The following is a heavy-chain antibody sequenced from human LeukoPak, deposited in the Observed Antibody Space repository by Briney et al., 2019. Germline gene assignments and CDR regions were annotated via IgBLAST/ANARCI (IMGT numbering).Heavy chain of an antibody. CDR1: GFLFSSYA. V-gene: IGHV3-23*01. CDR2: ISGSGGST. CDR3: AKDRSWINDVCHEDFDY. D-gene: IGHD2-8*01. J-gene: IGHJ4*02. Sequence: GGSLRLSCAASGFLFSSYAMSWVRQAPGKGLEWVSTISGSGGSTYYADSVKGRFTISRDNSKNTVYLQMNSLRAEDTAVYYCAKDRSWINDVCHEDFDYWGQGTLVTVSS.